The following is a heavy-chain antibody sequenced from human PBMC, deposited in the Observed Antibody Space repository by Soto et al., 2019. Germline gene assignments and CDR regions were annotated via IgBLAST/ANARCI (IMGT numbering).Heavy chain of an antibody. CDR3: ARGTTVETGSY. CDR2: ISAYNGNT. CDR1: GYTFTSYG. V-gene: IGHV1-18*01. J-gene: IGHJ4*02. D-gene: IGHD4-17*01. Sequence: QVQLVQSGAEVKKPGASVKVSCKASGYTFTSYGINWVRQAPGQGLEWMGWISAYNGNTNYAQKLQGRVTMTTETSTTTAYTEPRSLRSDDTAVYSCARGTTVETGSYWGQGTLVTVSS.